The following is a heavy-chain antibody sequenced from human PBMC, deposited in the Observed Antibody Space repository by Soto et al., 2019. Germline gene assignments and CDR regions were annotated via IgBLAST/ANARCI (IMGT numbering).Heavy chain of an antibody. CDR1: GFTFSSYE. Sequence: VGSLRLSCAASGFTFSSYEMNWVRQAPGKGLEWVSYISSSGSTIYYADSVKGRFTISRDNAKNSLYLQMNSLRAEDTAVYYCARGRTTIFGEAFDYWGQGTLVTVSS. V-gene: IGHV3-48*03. J-gene: IGHJ4*02. D-gene: IGHD3-3*01. CDR2: ISSSGSTI. CDR3: ARGRTTIFGEAFDY.